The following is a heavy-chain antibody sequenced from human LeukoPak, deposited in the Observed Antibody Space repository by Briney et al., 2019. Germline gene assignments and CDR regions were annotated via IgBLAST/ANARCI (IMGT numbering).Heavy chain of an antibody. Sequence: PGGSLRLSCAASGFTFSSYGMHWVRQAPGKGLEWVAVISYDGSNKYYADSVKGRFTISRDNSKNTLYLQMNSLRAEDTAVYYCARDNHIVVVPAAMHDAFDIWGQGTMVTVSS. V-gene: IGHV3-30*03. D-gene: IGHD2-2*01. CDR1: GFTFSSYG. CDR2: ISYDGSNK. J-gene: IGHJ3*02. CDR3: ARDNHIVVVPAAMHDAFDI.